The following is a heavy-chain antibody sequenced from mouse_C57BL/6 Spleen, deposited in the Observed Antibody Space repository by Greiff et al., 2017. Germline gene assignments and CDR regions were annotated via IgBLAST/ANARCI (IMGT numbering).Heavy chain of an antibody. CDR3: ARGPITTVVVYYAMDD. V-gene: IGHV1-39*01. J-gene: IGHJ4*01. CDR2: INPNYGTT. Sequence: VQLPQSGPELVKPGASVKISCKASGYSFTDYNMNWVKQSNGKSLEWIGVINPNYGTTSYNQKFKGKATLTVDQSSSTAYMQLNSLTSEDSAVYYWARGPITTVVVYYAMDDWGPGTSVTVSS. CDR1: GYSFTDYN. D-gene: IGHD1-1*01.